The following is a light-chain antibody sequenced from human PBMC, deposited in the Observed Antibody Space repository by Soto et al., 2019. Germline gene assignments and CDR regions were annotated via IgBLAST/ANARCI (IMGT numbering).Light chain of an antibody. J-gene: IGLJ7*01. Sequence: QSALTQPRSVSGSPGQSVTISCTGTSSDVGCYDFVSWYQQYPGKAPKLMIYDVSKRPSGVPDRFSGSKSDNTAALTISGRQAEYEGDCYFCSYAGSYRFAVFGGGTQLTVL. CDR1: SSDVGCYDF. CDR2: DVS. CDR3: CSYAGSYRFAV. V-gene: IGLV2-11*01.